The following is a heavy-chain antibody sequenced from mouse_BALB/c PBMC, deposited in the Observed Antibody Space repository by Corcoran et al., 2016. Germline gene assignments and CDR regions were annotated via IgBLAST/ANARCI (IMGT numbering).Heavy chain of an antibody. CDR2: IWWDDDK. D-gene: IGHD2-1*01. J-gene: IGHJ4*01. V-gene: IGHV8-8*01. CDR1: GFSLSTSGMG. CDR3: ARIYYGNYYAMDY. Sequence: QVTLKESGPGILQPSQTLSLTCSFSGFSLSTSGMGVGWIRQPSGKGLEWLAHIWWDDDKRYNPALKSRMTISKETSSNQVFLKIASVDTADTATYYCARIYYGNYYAMDYWGQGTSVTVSS.